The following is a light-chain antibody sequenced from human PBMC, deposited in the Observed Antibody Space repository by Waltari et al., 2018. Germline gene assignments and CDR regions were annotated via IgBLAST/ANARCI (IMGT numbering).Light chain of an antibody. CDR1: SSDVGGYNF. V-gene: IGLV2-14*01. CDR2: EVT. Sequence: QSALTQPASVSGSPGQSITISCTGTSSDVGGYNFVSWYQQHPGKAPKLMIYEVTNRTSGISNRMSGSKPGNAASLTISGLQAEDEADYYCGSYTTTTTVVFGTGTKVTVL. J-gene: IGLJ1*01. CDR3: GSYTTTTTVV.